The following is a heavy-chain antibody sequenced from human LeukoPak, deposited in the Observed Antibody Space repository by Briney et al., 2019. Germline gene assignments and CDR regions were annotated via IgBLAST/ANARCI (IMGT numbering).Heavy chain of an antibody. Sequence: GGSLRLSCAASGFTFRSYSMNWVRQAPGKGLEWVSYISSSSGTTYHADSVEGRLTISRDDAKESLYLQMSSLRAEDAAVYYCARDGGMIVVVTGFDYWGQGTLVTVSS. D-gene: IGHD3-22*01. V-gene: IGHV3-48*01. CDR3: ARDGGMIVVVTGFDY. CDR1: GFTFRSYS. J-gene: IGHJ4*02. CDR2: ISSSSGTT.